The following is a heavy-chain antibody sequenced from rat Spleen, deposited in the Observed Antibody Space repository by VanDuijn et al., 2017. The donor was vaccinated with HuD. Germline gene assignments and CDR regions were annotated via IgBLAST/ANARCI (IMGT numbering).Heavy chain of an antibody. V-gene: IGHV5-17*01. CDR2: ISYDGSST. Sequence: EVQLVESGGGLALPGRSLKLSCAASGFTFSDYYMDWVRQAPTKGLEWVATISYDGSSTYYRDSVKGRFTISRDNAKSTLYLQMNSLRSEDTATYYCTRGGNYALDAWGQGASVTVSS. CDR1: GFTFSDYY. D-gene: IGHD1-10*01. CDR3: TRGGNYALDA. J-gene: IGHJ4*01.